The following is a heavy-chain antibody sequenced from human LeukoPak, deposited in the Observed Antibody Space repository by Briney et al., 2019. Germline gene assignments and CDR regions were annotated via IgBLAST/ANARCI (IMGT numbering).Heavy chain of an antibody. Sequence: PGGSLRLSCAASGFTFSSYAMSWVRQALGKGLDWVSAISGSGGSTYYADSVKGRFTISRDNSKNTLYLQMNSLRAEDTAVYYCASSIAAAGAFDYWGQGTLVTVSS. J-gene: IGHJ4*02. D-gene: IGHD6-13*01. CDR3: ASSIAAAGAFDY. V-gene: IGHV3-23*01. CDR2: ISGSGGST. CDR1: GFTFSSYA.